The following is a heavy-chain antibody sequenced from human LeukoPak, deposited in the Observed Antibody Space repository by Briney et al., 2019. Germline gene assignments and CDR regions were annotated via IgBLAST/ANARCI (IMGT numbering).Heavy chain of an antibody. Sequence: SETLSLTCTVSGGSISSSNYYWGWIRQPPGKGLEWIGSIYYSGNSYYNPSLNSRVSISVDSSKHQFSLKLSSVTAADTAVYYCAREVGATRVFDYWGQGTLVSVSS. D-gene: IGHD1-26*01. CDR3: AREVGATRVFDY. V-gene: IGHV4-39*02. CDR2: IYYSGNS. J-gene: IGHJ4*02. CDR1: GGSISSSNYY.